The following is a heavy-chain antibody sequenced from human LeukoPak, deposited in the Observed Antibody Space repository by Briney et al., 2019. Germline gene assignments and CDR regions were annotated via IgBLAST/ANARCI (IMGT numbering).Heavy chain of an antibody. CDR2: IKQDGSEK. CDR1: GFTFSSYA. CDR3: ARDLTTEVDY. Sequence: GGSLRLSCAASGFTFSSYAMSWVRQAPGRGLERVANIKQDGSEKYYVDSVKGRFTISRDNAKNSLYLQMNSLRAEDTAVYYCARDLTTEVDYWGQGTLVTVSS. J-gene: IGHJ4*02. D-gene: IGHD1-1*01. V-gene: IGHV3-7*01.